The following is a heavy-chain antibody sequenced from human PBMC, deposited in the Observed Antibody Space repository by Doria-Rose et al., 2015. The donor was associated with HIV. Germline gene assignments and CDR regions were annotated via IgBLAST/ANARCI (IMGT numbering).Heavy chain of an antibody. J-gene: IGHJ4*02. V-gene: IGHV2-26*01. Sequence: QESGPVLVKPTETLTLTCTVSGVSLSSPGMGVSWIRQPPGKALEWLANIFSDDESSYKPSLKSRLTISRGTSKSQVVLTMTDMDPVDTATCYCARIKSSRWYHKYYFDFWGQGTLVIVSA. CDR1: GVSLSSPGMG. CDR2: IFSDDES. CDR3: ARIKSSRWYHKYYFDF. D-gene: IGHD6-13*01.